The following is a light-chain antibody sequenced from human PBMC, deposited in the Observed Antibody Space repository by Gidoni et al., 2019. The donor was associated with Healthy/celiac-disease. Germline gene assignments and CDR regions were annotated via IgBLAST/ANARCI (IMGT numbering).Light chain of an antibody. CDR1: QSISSW. CDR3: QQYNSYPFT. Sequence: DIQMTQSPSTLSASVGDRVTITCRASQSISSWLAWYQQQPGKAPKLLIYKASSLESGVPSRFRGSGSGTEFTLTISSLQPDDFATYYCQQYNSYPFTFGPGTKVDIK. CDR2: KAS. V-gene: IGKV1-5*03. J-gene: IGKJ3*01.